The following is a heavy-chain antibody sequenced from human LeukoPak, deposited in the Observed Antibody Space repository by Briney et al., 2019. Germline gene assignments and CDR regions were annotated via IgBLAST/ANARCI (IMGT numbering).Heavy chain of an antibody. CDR1: GFTFSYYA. V-gene: IGHV3-23*01. D-gene: IGHD3-16*01. J-gene: IGHJ3*01. Sequence: GGSLRLSCAASGFTFSYYAMSWVRQAPGKGLEWVSIISGSGSSTNYADSVKGRFTISRDNSKNTLYLQMNSLRAEDTAVYYCAKARSWATVDAFDVRGQGTMVTVSS. CDR2: ISGSGSST. CDR3: AKARSWATVDAFDV.